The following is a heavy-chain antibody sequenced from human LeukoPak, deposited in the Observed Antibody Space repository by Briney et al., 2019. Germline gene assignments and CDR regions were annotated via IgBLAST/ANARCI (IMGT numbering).Heavy chain of an antibody. CDR2: INHSGST. V-gene: IGHV4-34*01. Sequence: PSETLSLTCAVYGGSFSGYYWSWIRQPPGKGLEWIGEINHSGSTNYNPSLKSRVTISVDTSKNQFSLKLSSVTAADTAVYYCAAEWDTREWFDPWGQGTLVTVSS. CDR3: AAEWDTREWFDP. CDR1: GGSFSGYY. J-gene: IGHJ5*02. D-gene: IGHD1-26*01.